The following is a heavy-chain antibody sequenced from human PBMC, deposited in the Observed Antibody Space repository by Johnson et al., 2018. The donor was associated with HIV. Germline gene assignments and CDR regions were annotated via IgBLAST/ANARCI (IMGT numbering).Heavy chain of an antibody. J-gene: IGHJ3*02. CDR1: GFTFSHAW. Sequence: MMLVESGGGLVKPGGSLRLSCAASGFTFSHAWMTWVRQAPGKGLEWIGRIKSKTDGGTTEYAEPVKGRFTISRDDSKNTLYLQMNSLTTEDTAVYYCTTYATMITMYVEIKGGSDIWGQGTMVTVSS. V-gene: IGHV3-15*01. CDR3: TTYATMITMYVEIKGGSDI. D-gene: IGHD3-16*01. CDR2: IKSKTDGGTT.